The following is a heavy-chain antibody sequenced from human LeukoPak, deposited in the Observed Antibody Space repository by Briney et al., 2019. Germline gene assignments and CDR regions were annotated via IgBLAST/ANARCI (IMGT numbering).Heavy chain of an antibody. V-gene: IGHV1-18*01. J-gene: IGHJ4*02. CDR3: ARDLNFRGKLDY. CDR1: GYTFTSYG. Sequence: ASVKVSCKASGYTFTSYGISWVRQAPGQGLEWMGWISGYNGITDYAQNLQGRVTMTTRTSTSTAYMELRSLRSDDTAVYYCARDLNFRGKLDYWGQGTLVTVSS. D-gene: IGHD1-26*01. CDR2: ISGYNGIT.